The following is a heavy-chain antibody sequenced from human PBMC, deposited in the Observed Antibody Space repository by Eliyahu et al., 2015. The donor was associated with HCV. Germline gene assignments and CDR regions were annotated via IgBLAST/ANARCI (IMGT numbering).Heavy chain of an antibody. CDR3: ARNAGNGELHS. CDR1: GGPIXGYF. CDR2: IXYIGDT. D-gene: IGHD1-26*01. J-gene: IGHJ4*02. Sequence: QVQLQESGPGLVXPSETLSLTXTVXGGPIXGYFWXWIRPPPGKGLGWIGNIXYIGDTYYXPSLKSRLTISVDTSKNQISLEVSSVTAADTAIYYCARNAGNGELHSWGQGTLVTVSS. V-gene: IGHV4-59*01.